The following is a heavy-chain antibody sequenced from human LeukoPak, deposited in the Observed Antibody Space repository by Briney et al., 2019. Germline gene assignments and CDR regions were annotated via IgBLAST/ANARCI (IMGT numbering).Heavy chain of an antibody. V-gene: IGHV3-48*01. CDR1: GFTFSSYS. CDR2: IINTGSTT. D-gene: IGHD2-2*01. CDR3: ATGFWGYCSRNSCPLDN. J-gene: IGHJ4*02. Sequence: PGGSLRLSCAASGFTFSSYSMNWVRQAPGKGLEWISYIINTGSTTYYADSVKGRFTISRDNANNSLSLQMSSLRAEDTAVYYCATGFWGYCSRNSCPLDNWGQGTLVTVAS.